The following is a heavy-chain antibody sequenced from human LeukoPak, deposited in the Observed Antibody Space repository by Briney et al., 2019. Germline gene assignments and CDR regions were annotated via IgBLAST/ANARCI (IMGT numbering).Heavy chain of an antibody. D-gene: IGHD3-10*01. J-gene: IGHJ4*02. CDR1: GFTFSNAW. V-gene: IGHV3-48*04. CDR3: ARDSYGSGSYYRIDY. CDR2: ISSSSSTI. Sequence: GGSLRLSCAASGFTFSNAWMNWVRQAPGKGLEWVSYISSSSSTIYYADSVKGRFTISRDNAKNSLYLQMNSLRAEDTAVYYCARDSYGSGSYYRIDYWGQGTLVTVSS.